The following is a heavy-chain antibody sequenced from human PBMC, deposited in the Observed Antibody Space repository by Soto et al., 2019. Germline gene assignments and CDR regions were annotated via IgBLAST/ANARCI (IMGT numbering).Heavy chain of an antibody. J-gene: IGHJ4*02. CDR3: ARAYGYYFDY. V-gene: IGHV4-59*01. CDR2: IYYSGST. Sequence: SETLSLTCTVSGGSISSYYWSWIRQPPGKGLEWIGYIYYSGSTNYNPSLKSRVSVSIDTSKNQFSLKLSSVTAADTAVYYCARAYGYYFDYWGQGTLVTVSS. D-gene: IGHD3-10*01. CDR1: GGSISSYY.